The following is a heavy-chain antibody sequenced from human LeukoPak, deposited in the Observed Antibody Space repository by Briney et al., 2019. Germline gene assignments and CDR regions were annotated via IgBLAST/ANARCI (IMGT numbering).Heavy chain of an antibody. V-gene: IGHV3-64D*06. J-gene: IGHJ4*02. CDR2: ISSNGGST. D-gene: IGHD5-24*01. CDR3: VKDGRMATITYNDLFDY. Sequence: GGSLRLSCSASGFTFSSHAMHWVRQAPGKGLEYVSAISSNGGSTYYADFVKGRFTISRDNSKNTLYLQMSSLRAEDTAVYYCVKDGRMATITYNDLFDYWGQGTLVTVSS. CDR1: GFTFSSHA.